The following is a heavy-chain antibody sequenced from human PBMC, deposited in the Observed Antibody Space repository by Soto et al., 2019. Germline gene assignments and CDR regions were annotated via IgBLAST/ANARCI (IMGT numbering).Heavy chain of an antibody. CDR1: VGSISSSNW. D-gene: IGHD4-17*01. V-gene: IGHV4-4*02. J-gene: IGHJ4*02. Sequence: QVQLQQSGPGLVKPSGTLSLTCAVSVGSISSSNWWTWVRQPPGKGLEWLGEIYHTGCTNYNPSLKSLFTISVRKSKNQFSLRLFSVTDADAAAYYCVAHAGATYGPLGYCGRGTLVTVSS. CDR2: IYHTGCT. CDR3: VAHAGATYGPLGY.